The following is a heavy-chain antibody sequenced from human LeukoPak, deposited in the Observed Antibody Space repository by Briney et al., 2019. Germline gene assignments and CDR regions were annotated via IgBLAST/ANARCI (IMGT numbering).Heavy chain of an antibody. V-gene: IGHV4-61*02. CDR1: GGSISSGSYY. Sequence: SETLSLTCTVSGGSISSGSYYWSWIRQPPGKGLEWIGRIYTSGSTNYNPSLKSRVTISVDTSKNQFSLKLRSVTAADTAVYYCARGQYYYDSSGYPDYWGQGTLVTVSS. CDR2: IYTSGST. J-gene: IGHJ4*02. CDR3: ARGQYYYDSSGYPDY. D-gene: IGHD3-22*01.